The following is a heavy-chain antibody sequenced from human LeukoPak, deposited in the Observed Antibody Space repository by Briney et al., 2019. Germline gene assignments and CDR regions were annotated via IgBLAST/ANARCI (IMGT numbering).Heavy chain of an antibody. D-gene: IGHD3-3*01. CDR3: ARERDDFWSGLDY. J-gene: IGHJ4*02. Sequence: PGGSLRLSCAASGFTFSSYGMHWVRQAPGKGLEWVAVISYDGSNKYYADSVKGRFTISRDNSKNTLYLQMNSLRAEDTAVYYCARERDDFWSGLDYWGQGTLVTVSS. CDR1: GFTFSSYG. V-gene: IGHV3-30*03. CDR2: ISYDGSNK.